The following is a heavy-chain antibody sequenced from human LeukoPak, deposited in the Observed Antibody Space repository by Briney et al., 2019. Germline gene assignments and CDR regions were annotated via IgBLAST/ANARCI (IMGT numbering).Heavy chain of an antibody. CDR3: ARVVVVVPAAIYYYYYYMDV. CDR1: GGSISSGGYY. V-gene: IGHV4-31*03. D-gene: IGHD2-2*01. J-gene: IGHJ6*03. Sequence: SETLSFTCTVSGGSISSGGYYWSWIRQHPGKGLEWIGYIYYSGSTYYNPSLKSRVTISVDTSKNQFSLKLSSVTAADTAVYYCARVVVVVPAAIYYYYYYMDVWGKGTTVTVSS. CDR2: IYYSGST.